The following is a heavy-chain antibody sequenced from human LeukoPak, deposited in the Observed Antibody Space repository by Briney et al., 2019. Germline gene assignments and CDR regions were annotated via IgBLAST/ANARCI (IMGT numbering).Heavy chain of an antibody. V-gene: IGHV3-30*18. Sequence: PGGSLRLSCAASGFSFSSYGMHWVRXAPXKXLEWVAVISHDGSNKYYADSVKGRFTISRDNSKNTLYLQMNSLRAEDTAVYYCAKDWEVFDYWGQGTLVTVSS. CDR1: GFSFSSYG. CDR2: ISHDGSNK. CDR3: AKDWEVFDY. D-gene: IGHD1-26*01. J-gene: IGHJ4*02.